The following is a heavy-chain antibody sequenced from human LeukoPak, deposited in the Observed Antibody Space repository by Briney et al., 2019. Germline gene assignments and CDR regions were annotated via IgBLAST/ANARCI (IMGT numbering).Heavy chain of an antibody. CDR1: GGSISSGSYY. D-gene: IGHD3-16*01. Sequence: PSETLSLTCTVSGGSISSGSYYWSWIRQPAGKGLEWIGRIYTSGSTNYNPPLKSRVTISVDTSKNQFSLKLSSVTAADPAVYYWAGGKRWGLGGGEFDYWGQGTLVTVSS. J-gene: IGHJ4*02. V-gene: IGHV4-61*02. CDR3: AGGKRWGLGGGEFDY. CDR2: IYTSGST.